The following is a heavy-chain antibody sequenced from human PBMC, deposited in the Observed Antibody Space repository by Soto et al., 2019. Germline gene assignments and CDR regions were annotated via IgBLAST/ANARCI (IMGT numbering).Heavy chain of an antibody. CDR1: GFIFSSNT. D-gene: IGHD3-3*01. CDR3: AREHYDLWRSYHEGLGYSGMDV. CDR2: ISSTSTFM. Sequence: QLVESGGGLVKPGGSLRLSCAASGFIFSSNTMNWVRQAPGKGLEWVSSISSTSTFMYYADSVKGRFSISRDNAKNTVYLEVNSLRVEDTAVYYCAREHYDLWRSYHEGLGYSGMDVWGQGTTVTVSS. V-gene: IGHV3-21*01. J-gene: IGHJ6*02.